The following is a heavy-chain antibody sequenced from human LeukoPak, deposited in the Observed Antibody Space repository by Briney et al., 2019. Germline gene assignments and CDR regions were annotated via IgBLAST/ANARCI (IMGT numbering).Heavy chain of an antibody. J-gene: IGHJ6*03. V-gene: IGHV3-48*01. D-gene: IGHD5-12*01. CDR1: GFTFSSYS. CDR2: ISSSSSTI. Sequence: GGSLRLSCAASGFTFSSYSMNWVRQAPGKGLEWVSYISSSSSTIYYADSVKGRFTISRDNAENSLYLQMNSLGAEDTAVYYCARDSGYDRLVYYMDVWGKGTTVTVSS. CDR3: ARDSGYDRLVYYMDV.